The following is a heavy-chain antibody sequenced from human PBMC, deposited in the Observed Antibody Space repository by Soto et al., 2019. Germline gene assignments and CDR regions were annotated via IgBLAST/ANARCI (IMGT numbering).Heavy chain of an antibody. CDR2: IDPSDSYT. J-gene: IGHJ6*02. CDR1: GYSFTSYW. V-gene: IGHV5-10-1*01. CDR3: ARPTSGSQLSAYYYGMDV. Sequence: GESLKISCKGSGYSFTSYWISWVRQMPGKGLEWMGRIDPSDSYTNYSPSFQGHVTISADKSISTAYLQWSSLKASDTAMYYCARPTSGSQLSAYYYGMDVWGQGTTVTVSS. D-gene: IGHD1-26*01.